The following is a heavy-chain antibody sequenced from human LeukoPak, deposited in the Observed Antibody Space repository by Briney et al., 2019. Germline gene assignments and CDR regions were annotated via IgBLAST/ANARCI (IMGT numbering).Heavy chain of an antibody. Sequence: PSETLSLTCTVSGGSISSYYWSWIRQPPGKGLEWIGSMSYSGSTNYNPSLKSPVTMSVDTSKNHFSLNLSSVTTADTAVYYCARGAGLVDYWGQGTLVTVSS. CDR1: GGSISSYY. D-gene: IGHD3/OR15-3a*01. V-gene: IGHV4-59*01. J-gene: IGHJ4*02. CDR3: ARGAGLVDY. CDR2: MSYSGST.